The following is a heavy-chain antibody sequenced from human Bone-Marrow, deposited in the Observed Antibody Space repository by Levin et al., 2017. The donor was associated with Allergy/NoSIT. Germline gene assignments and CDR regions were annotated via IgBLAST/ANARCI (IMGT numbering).Heavy chain of an antibody. V-gene: IGHV4-34*01. CDR1: GGSFSGYY. Sequence: SETLSLTCAVYGGSFSGYYWSWIRQPPGKGLEWIGEINHSGSTNYNPSLKSRVTISVDTSKNQFSLKLSSVTAADTAVYYCARALAGIGARAFYYYYGMDVWGQGTTVTVSS. CDR3: ARALAGIGARAFYYYYGMDV. CDR2: INHSGST. J-gene: IGHJ6*02. D-gene: IGHD3-10*01.